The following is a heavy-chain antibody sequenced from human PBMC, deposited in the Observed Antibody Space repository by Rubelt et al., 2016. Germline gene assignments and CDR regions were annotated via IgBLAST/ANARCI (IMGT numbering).Heavy chain of an antibody. J-gene: IGHJ4*02. V-gene: IGHV4-59*01. CDR2: IFHSGSP. Sequence: QVQLQESGPGLVKPSETLSLTCSVSGGSITSYYWSWIRQPPGKGLEWIGYIFHSGSPNYNPSLKRRVTISVDKSKNQFSLKLSSVTAADTAGYYGARGGVNWNYDYWGQGTLVTVSS. D-gene: IGHD1-7*01. CDR1: GGSITSYY. CDR3: ARGGVNWNYDY.